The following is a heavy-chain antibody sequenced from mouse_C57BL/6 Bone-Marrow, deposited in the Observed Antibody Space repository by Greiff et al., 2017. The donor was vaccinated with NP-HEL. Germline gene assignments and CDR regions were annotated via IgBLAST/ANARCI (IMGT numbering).Heavy chain of an antibody. CDR2: INPNNGGT. Sequence: VQLQQSGPELVKPGASVKISCKASGYTFTDYYMNWVKQSHGKSLEWIGDINPNNGGTSYNQKFKGKATLTVDKSSSTAYMELRSLTSEDSAVYYCARVGTVVAFDYWGQGTTLTVSS. D-gene: IGHD1-1*01. J-gene: IGHJ2*01. CDR3: ARVGTVVAFDY. CDR1: GYTFTDYY. V-gene: IGHV1-26*01.